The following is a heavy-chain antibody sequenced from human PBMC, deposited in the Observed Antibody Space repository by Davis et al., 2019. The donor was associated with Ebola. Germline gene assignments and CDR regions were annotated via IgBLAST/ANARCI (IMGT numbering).Heavy chain of an antibody. Sequence: GEFLKISCAASGFTFRNYAMHWVRQAPGKGLEWVAVVSHSERERFYADSVKGRFTISRDNSENTLYLQMSSLTVDDTAVYYCVRAVFHEVLDYWGQGTPVTVSS. D-gene: IGHD3-3*01. CDR2: VSHSERER. V-gene: IGHV3-30*04. J-gene: IGHJ4*02. CDR1: GFTFRNYA. CDR3: VRAVFHEVLDY.